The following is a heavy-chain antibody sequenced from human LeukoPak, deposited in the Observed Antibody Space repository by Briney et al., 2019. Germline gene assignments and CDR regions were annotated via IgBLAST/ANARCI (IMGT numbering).Heavy chain of an antibody. D-gene: IGHD2-2*01. CDR3: AKDFRYCSSTSCFALYYMDL. V-gene: IGHV3-23*01. Sequence: PGGSLRLSCAASGFTFSSYAMSWVRQAPGKGLEWVSAISGSGGSTYYADSVKGRFTISRDNSKNTLYLQMNSLRAEDTAVYYCAKDFRYCSSTSCFALYYMDLWGKGTTVTVSS. J-gene: IGHJ6*03. CDR2: ISGSGGST. CDR1: GFTFSSYA.